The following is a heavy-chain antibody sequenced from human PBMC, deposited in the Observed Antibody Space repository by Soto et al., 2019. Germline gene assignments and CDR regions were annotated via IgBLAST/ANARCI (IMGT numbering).Heavy chain of an antibody. CDR2: IYYSGST. CDR3: ARVRGYYDSSGYVGFDP. J-gene: IGHJ5*02. V-gene: IGHV4-59*01. Sequence: SETLSLTCNDSGGSMSNNYWTWIRQPPGKKLEWFGYIYYSGSTNYNPSLKSRVTISVDTSKNQFSLKLSSVTAADTAVYYCARVRGYYDSSGYVGFDPWGQGTLVTVSS. D-gene: IGHD3-22*01. CDR1: GGSMSNNY.